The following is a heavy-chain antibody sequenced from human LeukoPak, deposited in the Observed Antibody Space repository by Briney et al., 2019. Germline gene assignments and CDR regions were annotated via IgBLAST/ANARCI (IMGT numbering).Heavy chain of an antibody. V-gene: IGHV4-59*08. Sequence: KPSETLSLTRTVSGGSISSYYWSWIRQPPGTGLEWIGYIYYSGSTNYNPSLKSRVTISVDTSKNQFSLKLSSVTAADTAVYYCASGQVYDSSGYYPHWYFDLWGRGTLVTVSS. CDR3: ASGQVYDSSGYYPHWYFDL. D-gene: IGHD3-22*01. CDR2: IYYSGST. J-gene: IGHJ2*01. CDR1: GGSISSYY.